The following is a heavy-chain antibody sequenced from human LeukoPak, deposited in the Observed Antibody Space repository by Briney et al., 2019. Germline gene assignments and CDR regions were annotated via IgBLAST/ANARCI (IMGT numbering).Heavy chain of an antibody. CDR1: GFSFSDNY. Sequence: PGGSLRLSCAASGFSFSDNYMSWIRQAPGKGLEWVSAIRGDAGSTGYADSVKGRFTISRDNAKNSLYLQMNSLRVEDTALYYCARVWAWGSGNYFDNWGQGTLVTVSS. J-gene: IGHJ4*02. V-gene: IGHV3-20*04. CDR2: IRGDAGST. D-gene: IGHD7-27*01. CDR3: ARVWAWGSGNYFDN.